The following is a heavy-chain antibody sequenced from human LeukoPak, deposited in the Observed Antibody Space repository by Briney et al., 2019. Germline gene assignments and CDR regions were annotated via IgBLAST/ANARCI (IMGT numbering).Heavy chain of an antibody. J-gene: IGHJ4*02. V-gene: IGHV3-30*03. CDR2: ISNDGSRR. CDR3: ARDRAWNYFDY. D-gene: IGHD3-3*01. CDR1: GFTFSRHG. Sequence: GGSLRLSCAPSGFTFSRHGMHWVRQAPGKGLEWVAIISNDGSRRYYAHSVEGRFTISRDNSKNTLYLQMDSLRAEDTAVYYCARDRAWNYFDYWGQGTLVTVSS.